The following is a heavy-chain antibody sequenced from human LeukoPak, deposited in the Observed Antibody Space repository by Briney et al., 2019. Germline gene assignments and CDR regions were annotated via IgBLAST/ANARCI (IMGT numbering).Heavy chain of an antibody. V-gene: IGHV4-39*01. D-gene: IGHD3-22*01. J-gene: IGHJ4*02. CDR3: ARQYYDSSGYYPWYFDY. Sequence: SETLSLTCTVSGGSFSSSTYYWGWIRQLPGKGLEWIGSVYYSGTTYYNQSPKSRVTISADTSKKQFSLRLTSVTAADTAVYYCARQYYDSSGYYPWYFDYWGQGTLVTVSS. CDR1: GGSFSSSTYY. CDR2: VYYSGTT.